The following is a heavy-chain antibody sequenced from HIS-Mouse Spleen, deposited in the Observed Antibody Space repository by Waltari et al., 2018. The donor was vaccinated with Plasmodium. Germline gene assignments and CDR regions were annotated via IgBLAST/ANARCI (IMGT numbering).Heavy chain of an antibody. J-gene: IGHJ4*02. CDR3: ARDRITGTSYFDY. CDR2: IYYSGST. V-gene: IGHV4-39*07. Sequence: QLQLPESGPGLVKPSETLSLTCTVSDGSISSSSYYWCWIRQPPGKGLEWIGSIYYSGSTYYNPSLKSRVTISVDTSKNQFSLKLSSVTAADTAVYYCARDRITGTSYFDYWGQGTLVTVSS. CDR1: DGSISSSSYY. D-gene: IGHD1-7*01.